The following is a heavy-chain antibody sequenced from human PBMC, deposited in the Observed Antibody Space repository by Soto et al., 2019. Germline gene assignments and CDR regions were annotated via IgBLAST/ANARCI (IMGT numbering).Heavy chain of an antibody. J-gene: IGHJ4*02. D-gene: IGHD3-10*01. V-gene: IGHV3-64*02. CDR3: ATVGNYGNFDY. CDR1: GFTFSNSA. CDR2: ISSNGGST. Sequence: EVQLVESGEDLVQPGGSLRLSCVASGFTFSNSAMYWVRQAPGKGLECVSSISSNGGSTYYADSVKGRFTISRDNSKNTLDLQMGSLRADDMAVSYCATVGNYGNFDYWGQGTLVTVSS.